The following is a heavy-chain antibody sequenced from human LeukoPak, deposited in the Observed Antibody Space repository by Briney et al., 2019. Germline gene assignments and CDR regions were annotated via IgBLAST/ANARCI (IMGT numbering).Heavy chain of an antibody. CDR2: ISGDGGRT. J-gene: IGHJ3*02. Sequence: TGGSLRLSCAASGFTFEDYAMHWVRQAPGKGLEWVSLISGDGGRTYYADSVEGRFTISRDNSKNSLYLQMNSLRAEDTALYYCAKDMRPDSSGKGAFDIWGQGTMVTVSS. V-gene: IGHV3-43*02. CDR1: GFTFEDYA. CDR3: AKDMRPDSSGKGAFDI. D-gene: IGHD3-22*01.